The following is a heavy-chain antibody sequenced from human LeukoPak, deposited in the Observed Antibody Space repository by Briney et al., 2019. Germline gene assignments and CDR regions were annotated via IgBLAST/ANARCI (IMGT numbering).Heavy chain of an antibody. D-gene: IGHD3-22*01. CDR3: ARGGSSGYYSFYYGMDV. Sequence: PSETLSLTCTVSGGSISSYYWSWIRQPPGKGLEWIGYIYYSGSTNYNPSLKSRVTISVDTSKNQFSLKLSSVTAADTAVYYCARGGSSGYYSFYYGMDVWGQGTTVTVSS. CDR1: GGSISSYY. CDR2: IYYSGST. J-gene: IGHJ6*02. V-gene: IGHV4-59*01.